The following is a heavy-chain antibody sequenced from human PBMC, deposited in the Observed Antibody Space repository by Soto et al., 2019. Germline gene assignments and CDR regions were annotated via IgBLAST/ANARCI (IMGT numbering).Heavy chain of an antibody. D-gene: IGHD2-2*01. CDR3: VRDIGRGVVPAALSPAMDV. CDR2: ISYSGST. Sequence: QVRLQQSGPGLVKASQTLSLTCTVSGGSISSGSHFWSWIRQHPAKGLEWIGHISYSGSTYYSPSLKTRLTISRTTSENQVFLQLSSVTAAATAVYSCVRDIGRGVVPAALSPAMDVWGQGTTVTVSS. J-gene: IGHJ6*02. CDR1: GGSISSGSHF. V-gene: IGHV4-31*03.